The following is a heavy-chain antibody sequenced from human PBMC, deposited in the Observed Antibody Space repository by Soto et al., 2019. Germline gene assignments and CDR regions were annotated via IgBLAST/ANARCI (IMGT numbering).Heavy chain of an antibody. CDR1: VFTVSTKY. V-gene: IGHV3-66*01. D-gene: IGHD3-16*01. CDR2: IYSGGST. Sequence: EVQLVESGGGLVQPGGSLRLSCAASVFTVSTKYMSWVRQAPGKGLEWVSVIYSGGSTFYADSVRGRFTISRDNSKNTVNLQMNSLRAEDTAVYYCARDPWAADYSGQGTLVTVSS. CDR3: ARDPWAADY. J-gene: IGHJ4*02.